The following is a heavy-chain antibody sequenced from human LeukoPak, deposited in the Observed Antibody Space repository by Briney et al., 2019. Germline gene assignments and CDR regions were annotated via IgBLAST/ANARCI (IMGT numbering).Heavy chain of an antibody. CDR2: ISSSSSYI. V-gene: IGHV3-21*01. Sequence: GGSLRLSCAASGFTFDDYAMHWVRQAPGKGLEWVSSISSSSSYIYYADSVKGRFTISRDNAKNSLYLQMNSLRAEDTAVYYCAKEGYPRGRYYYYYMDVWGKGTTVTVSS. D-gene: IGHD3-10*01. CDR1: GFTFDDYA. J-gene: IGHJ6*03. CDR3: AKEGYPRGRYYYYYMDV.